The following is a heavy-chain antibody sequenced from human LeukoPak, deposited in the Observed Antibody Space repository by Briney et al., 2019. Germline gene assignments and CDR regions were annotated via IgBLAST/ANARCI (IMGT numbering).Heavy chain of an antibody. CDR3: ARGGDGLGDFDY. V-gene: IGHV3-21*01. CDR1: GFIFSSYS. Sequence: GGSLRLSCAASGFIFSSYSMSWVRQAPGKGLEWVSSISTSSSYIYYADSVKGRFTISRDNSKNTLYLQMNSLRAEDTAVYYCARGGDGLGDFDYWGQGTLVTVSS. J-gene: IGHJ4*02. D-gene: IGHD5-24*01. CDR2: ISTSSSYI.